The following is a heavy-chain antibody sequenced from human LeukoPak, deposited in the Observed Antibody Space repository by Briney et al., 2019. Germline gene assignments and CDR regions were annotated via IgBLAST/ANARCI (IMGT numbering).Heavy chain of an antibody. D-gene: IGHD4-17*01. CDR1: GDSISSSSYF. Sequence: SETLSLTCTVSGDSISSSSYFWGWIRQPPGQGLEWIGSISYSGNTYYNPSLKSRVTISVDTSKNQFSLKLSSVTAADTAVYYCAREGGDTTGDAFDIWGQGTMVTVSS. V-gene: IGHV4-39*07. CDR3: AREGGDTTGDAFDI. J-gene: IGHJ3*02. CDR2: ISYSGNT.